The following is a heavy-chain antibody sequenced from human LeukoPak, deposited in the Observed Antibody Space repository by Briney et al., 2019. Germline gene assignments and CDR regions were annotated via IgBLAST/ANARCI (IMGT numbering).Heavy chain of an antibody. CDR1: GFTFSSYG. V-gene: IGHV3-30*02. CDR2: IRDDGSNK. CDR3: AKERSAWSFPDY. D-gene: IGHD6-19*01. Sequence: GGSLRLSCAASGFTFSSYGMHWVRQAPGKGLEWVAFIRDDGSNKYYADSVKGRLTITRDNSKNTLYLQMNSLRAEDTAVYYCAKERSAWSFPDYWGQGTLVTVSS. J-gene: IGHJ4*02.